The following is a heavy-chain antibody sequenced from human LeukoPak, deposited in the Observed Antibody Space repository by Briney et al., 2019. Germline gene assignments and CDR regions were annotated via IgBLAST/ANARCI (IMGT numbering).Heavy chain of an antibody. CDR1: GFTFSSYA. Sequence: GGSLRLSCAASGFTFSSYAMHWVRQAPGKGLEWVAVISYDGSNKYYADSVKGRFTISRDNSKNTLYLQMNSLRAEDTAVYYCARDSAAMARHHFDYWGQGTLVTVSS. CDR2: ISYDGSNK. D-gene: IGHD5-18*01. CDR3: ARDSAAMARHHFDY. J-gene: IGHJ4*02. V-gene: IGHV3-30*04.